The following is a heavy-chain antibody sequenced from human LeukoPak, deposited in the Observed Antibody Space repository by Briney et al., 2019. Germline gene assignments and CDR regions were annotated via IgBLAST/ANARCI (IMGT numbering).Heavy chain of an antibody. V-gene: IGHV3-23*01. Sequence: GGSLRLSCAASRFTFSNYGMSWVRQAPGKGLEWVSAVSGSGGSTHYADSVKGRFTISRDNSKNTLYLQMNSLRAEDTAVYYCARGPVTVGPGHLDYWGQGTLVTVSS. CDR1: RFTFSNYG. CDR3: ARGPVTVGPGHLDY. J-gene: IGHJ4*02. D-gene: IGHD1-26*01. CDR2: VSGSGGST.